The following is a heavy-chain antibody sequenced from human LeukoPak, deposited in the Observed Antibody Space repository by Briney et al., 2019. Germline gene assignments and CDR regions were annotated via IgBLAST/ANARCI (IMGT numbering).Heavy chain of an antibody. V-gene: IGHV4-30-4*01. CDR1: GGSISSGDYH. CDR2: IHDSGST. J-gene: IGHJ5*02. CDR3: ARGFGAGNYYYGWFDP. D-gene: IGHD3-10*01. Sequence: SETLSLTCTVSGGSISSGDYHWNWIRQPPGEGLEWIGFIHDSGSTYYNPSLKSRIIISRDVSKKQFSLKLSSVTAADTAVYYCARGFGAGNYYYGWFDPWGQGTLVTVSS.